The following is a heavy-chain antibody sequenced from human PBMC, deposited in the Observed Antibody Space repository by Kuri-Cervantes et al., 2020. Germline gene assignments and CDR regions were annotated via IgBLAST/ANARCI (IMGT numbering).Heavy chain of an antibody. CDR2: INPNSGGT. CDR1: GYTFTSYA. J-gene: IGHJ3*02. V-gene: IGHV1-2*02. D-gene: IGHD4-23*01. Sequence: ASVKVSCKASGYTFTSYAIHWVRQAPGQGLEWMGWINPNSGGTNYAQKFQGRVTMTRDTSISTAYMELSRLRPDDTAVYYCAREGNDAFDIWGQGTMVTVSS. CDR3: AREGNDAFDI.